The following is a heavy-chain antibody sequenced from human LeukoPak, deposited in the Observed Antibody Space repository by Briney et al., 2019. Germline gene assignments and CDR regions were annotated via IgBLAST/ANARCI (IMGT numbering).Heavy chain of an antibody. CDR3: ARWSTSGSYGIGAFDI. CDR2: IYYSGST. J-gene: IGHJ3*02. Sequence: TSETLSLTCTVSGGSISSSSYYWGWIRQPPGKGLEWIGSIYYSGSTYYNPSLKSRVTISVDTSKNQFSLKLSSVTAADTAVYYCARWSTSGSYGIGAFDIWGQGTMVTVSS. CDR1: GGSISSSSYY. V-gene: IGHV4-39*07. D-gene: IGHD1-26*01.